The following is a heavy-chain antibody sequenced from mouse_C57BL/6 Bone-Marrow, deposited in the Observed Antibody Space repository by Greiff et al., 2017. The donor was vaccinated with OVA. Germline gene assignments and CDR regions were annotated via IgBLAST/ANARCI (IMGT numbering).Heavy chain of an antibody. Sequence: VQLQQSGAELVKPGASVKLSCTASGFTINDYYMHWVKQRPEQGLEWIGRIDPEDGDTKYAPKFPGKATITADTSSNTAYLQLSSLTSEDSAVYYCAIASGDYGVAYWGQGTPVTVSA. CDR2: IDPEDGDT. D-gene: IGHD1-1*01. V-gene: IGHV14-2*01. CDR1: GFTINDYY. J-gene: IGHJ3*01. CDR3: AIASGDYGVAY.